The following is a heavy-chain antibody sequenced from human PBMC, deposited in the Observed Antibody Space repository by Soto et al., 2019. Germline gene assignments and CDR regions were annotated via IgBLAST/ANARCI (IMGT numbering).Heavy chain of an antibody. CDR3: VRDFMTMAGIQ. V-gene: IGHV3-74*01. J-gene: IGHJ4*02. D-gene: IGHD6-19*01. CDR1: AFTFNDYY. Sequence: GGSLSLSCAASAFTFNDYYMHWVRHGPGKGPVWVSAISGDGGRTYYAGSVRGRFTISRDNAKSTVYLHMNSLRADDTAVYYCVRDFMTMAGIQWGQGTLVTVSS. CDR2: ISGDGGRT.